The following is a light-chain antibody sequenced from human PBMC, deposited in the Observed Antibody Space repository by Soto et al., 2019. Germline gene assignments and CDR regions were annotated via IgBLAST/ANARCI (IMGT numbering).Light chain of an antibody. CDR2: VAS. Sequence: EIVLTQSPVTLSLSPWERATLSCRASQSVSSNLAWYQQKPGQAPRLLIYVASTRATGIPARFSGSGSGTEFTLTISSLQSEDFAVYYCQQYNNWPPWTFGQGTKVDIK. CDR3: QQYNNWPPWT. J-gene: IGKJ1*01. V-gene: IGKV3-15*01. CDR1: QSVSSN.